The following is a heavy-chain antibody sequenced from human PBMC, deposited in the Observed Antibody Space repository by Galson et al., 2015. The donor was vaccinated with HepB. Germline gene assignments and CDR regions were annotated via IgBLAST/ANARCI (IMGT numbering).Heavy chain of an antibody. CDR3: ARGDDILTGYFSSSYYYGMDV. CDR1: GGTFSSYA. D-gene: IGHD3-9*01. CDR2: IIPILGIA. Sequence: SVKVSCKASGGTFSSYAISWVRQAPGQGLEWMGRIIPILGIANYAQKFQGRVTITADKSTSTAYMELSSLRSEDTAVYYCARGDDILTGYFSSSYYYGMDVWGQGTTVTVSS. V-gene: IGHV1-69*04. J-gene: IGHJ6*02.